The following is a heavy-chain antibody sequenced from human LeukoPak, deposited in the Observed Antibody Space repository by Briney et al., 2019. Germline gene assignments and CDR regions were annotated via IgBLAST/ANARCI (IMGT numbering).Heavy chain of an antibody. V-gene: IGHV1-18*01. Sequence: SVKVSCKASGDTFIRYGITWVRQAPGQGLEWMGWISTGNGNTNYGQKFQGRVTMTTDTSTDTAHMELRSLRSDDSAMYYCARSNNWNYALNYWGQGTLVTVSS. CDR2: ISTGNGNT. D-gene: IGHD1-7*01. J-gene: IGHJ4*02. CDR3: ARSNNWNYALNY. CDR1: GDTFIRYG.